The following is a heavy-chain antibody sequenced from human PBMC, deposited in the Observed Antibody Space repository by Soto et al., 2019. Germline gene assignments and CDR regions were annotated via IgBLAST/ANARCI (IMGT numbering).Heavy chain of an antibody. CDR3: AGGATYYDSSGYPDY. Sequence: TSYTLYLTCAASGGSISSRSYYLCWITQPPGKGLEWMGSIYYSGSTYYNPSLTSRVTISVDTAKNQFSLTLTSSTADVPTVSSCAGGATYYDSSGYPDYWGQGSLSTGSS. CDR1: GGSISSRSYY. D-gene: IGHD3-22*01. CDR2: IYYSGST. J-gene: IGHJ4*02. V-gene: IGHV4-39*01.